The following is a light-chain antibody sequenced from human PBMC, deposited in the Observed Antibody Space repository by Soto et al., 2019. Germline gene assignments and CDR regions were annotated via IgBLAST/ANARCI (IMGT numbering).Light chain of an antibody. CDR3: QQYLHTPRT. Sequence: DIVMTQSPLSLPVTPGEPASISCRSSQSLLHSNGYNYLDWYLQKPGQSPQLLIYLGSNRASGVPDRFSGSGSGTDFTLTISSLQAEDVAVYSCQQYLHTPRTFGQGTKVEIK. CDR1: QSLLHSNGYNY. CDR2: LGS. J-gene: IGKJ1*01. V-gene: IGKV2-28*01.